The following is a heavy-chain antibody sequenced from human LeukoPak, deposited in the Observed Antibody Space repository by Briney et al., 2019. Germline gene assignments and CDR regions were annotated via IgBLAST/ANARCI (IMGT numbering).Heavy chain of an antibody. CDR1: GGSISSGVYS. CDR2: IYYGGNT. D-gene: IGHD2-21*01. J-gene: IGHJ3*02. V-gene: IGHV4-30-4*07. CDR3: ARGLATNDWYDAFDI. Sequence: SETLSLTCAVSGGSISSGVYSWSWVRQPPGKGLEWIGYIYYGGNTYYNPSLKSRLTISLDTSNNQFSLKLSSVTAADTAVYYCARGLATNDWYDAFDIWGQGTMVTVSS.